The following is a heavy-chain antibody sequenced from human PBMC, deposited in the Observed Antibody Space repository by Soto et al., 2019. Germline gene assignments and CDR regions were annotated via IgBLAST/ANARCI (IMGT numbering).Heavy chain of an antibody. CDR1: GFTFSSYS. V-gene: IGHV3-21*01. J-gene: IGHJ6*02. D-gene: IGHD4-17*01. CDR2: ISSSGNYI. CDR3: ARIMTTVTSYAMDV. Sequence: EVQLVESGVGLVKPGGSLRSSCAASGFTFSSYSMNWVRQAPGKGLEWVSSISSSGNYIYYADSLKGRFTISRDNAKNSLYLQMNSLRAEDTAVYYCARIMTTVTSYAMDVWGQGTTVTVSS.